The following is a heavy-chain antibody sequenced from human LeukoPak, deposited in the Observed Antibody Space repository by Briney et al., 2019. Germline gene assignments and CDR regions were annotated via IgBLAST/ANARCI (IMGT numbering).Heavy chain of an antibody. CDR3: ARSPGSDVDY. V-gene: IGHV3-48*04. J-gene: IGHJ4*02. Sequence: GGSLRLSCAASGLTFSSYGMSWVRQAPGKGLEWVSYISSSDSTIYYADSVRGRFTISSDNAKNSLYLQMNSLRAEDTAVYYCARSPGSDVDYWGQGTLVTVSS. D-gene: IGHD3-10*01. CDR1: GLTFSSYG. CDR2: ISSSDSTI.